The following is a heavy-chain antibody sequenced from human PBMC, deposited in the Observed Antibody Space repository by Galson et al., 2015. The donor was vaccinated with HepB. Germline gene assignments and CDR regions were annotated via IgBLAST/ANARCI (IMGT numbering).Heavy chain of an antibody. D-gene: IGHD3-10*01. CDR1: GFTFSDYY. J-gene: IGHJ6*02. CDR3: ARESVTMVRGYYYYYGMDV. V-gene: IGHV3-11*05. CDR2: ISSSSSYT. Sequence: SLRLSCAASGFTFSDYYMSWIRQAPGKGLEWVSYISSSSSYTNYADSVKGRFTISRDNAKNSLYLQMNSLRAEDTAVYYCARESVTMVRGYYYYYGMDVWGQGTTVTVSS.